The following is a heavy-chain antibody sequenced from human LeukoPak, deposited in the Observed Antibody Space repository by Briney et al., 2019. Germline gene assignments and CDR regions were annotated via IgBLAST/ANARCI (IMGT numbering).Heavy chain of an antibody. CDR1: GGSFSGYY. CDR3: ARAIAVAGLLYYFDY. Sequence: SETLSLTCAVYGGSFSGYYWSWIRQPAGKGLEWIGEINHSGSTNYNPSLKSRVTISVDTSKNQFSLKLSSVTAADTAVYYCARAIAVAGLLYYFDYWGQGTLVTVSS. CDR2: INHSGST. V-gene: IGHV4-34*01. J-gene: IGHJ4*02. D-gene: IGHD6-19*01.